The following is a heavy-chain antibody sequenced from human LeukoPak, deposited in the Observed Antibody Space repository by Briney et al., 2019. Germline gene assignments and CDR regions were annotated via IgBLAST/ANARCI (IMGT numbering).Heavy chain of an antibody. CDR1: GYSFNTFW. V-gene: IGHV5-51*01. CDR2: IYPADSET. D-gene: IGHD2-21*01. CDR3: ARVADVVNWFDP. J-gene: IGHJ5*02. Sequence: GESLKISCQASGYSFNTFWIGWVRPMPGQGLEWMGAIYPADSETRYSPSFQGQLTISADKSIKTTYLQWRSLKASDTAIYYCARVADVVNWFDPWGQGTLVTVSS.